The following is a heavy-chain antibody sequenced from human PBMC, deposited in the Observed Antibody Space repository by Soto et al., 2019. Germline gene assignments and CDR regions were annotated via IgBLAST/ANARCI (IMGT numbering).Heavy chain of an antibody. CDR3: AGRRPPTYYFDY. CDR2: IYHSGST. Sequence: QVQLQESGPGLVKPSGTLSLTCAVSGGSISSSNWWSWVRQPPGKGLEWIGEIYHSGSTNYNPSLMSRVTISVDKSQNQFSLKLSSVTAADTAVYYCAGRRPPTYYFDYWGQGTLVTVFS. V-gene: IGHV4-4*02. J-gene: IGHJ4*02. CDR1: GGSISSSNW.